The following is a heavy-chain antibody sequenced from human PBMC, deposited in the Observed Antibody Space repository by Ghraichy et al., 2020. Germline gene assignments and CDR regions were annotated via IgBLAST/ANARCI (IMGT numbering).Heavy chain of an antibody. CDR2: ISGVGGYT. J-gene: IGHJ5*02. CDR1: GFTFSDYY. CDR3: ARVLGVAAPVTT. V-gene: IGHV3-11*06. Sequence: LSLTCAASGFTFSDYYMSWIRQAPGKGLEWVSYISGVGGYTNYADSVKGRFSISRDNAKNSLYLQMNSLRAEDTALYYCARVLGVAAPVTTWGQGSLVTVSS. D-gene: IGHD6-13*01.